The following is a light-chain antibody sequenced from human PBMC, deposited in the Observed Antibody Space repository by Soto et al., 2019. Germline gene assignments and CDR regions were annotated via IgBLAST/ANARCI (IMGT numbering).Light chain of an antibody. CDR3: SAFTGTTYV. CDR2: DVS. CDR1: SSDVGGNKY. Sequence: QSALTQPASVSGSPGQSITISCTGSSSDVGGNKYVSCYQQYPGKAPKLMICDVSNRPSGVSNRFSGSKSGNTASLTISGLQAEDEADYYCSAFTGTTYVFGTGTKVTVL. V-gene: IGLV2-14*01. J-gene: IGLJ1*01.